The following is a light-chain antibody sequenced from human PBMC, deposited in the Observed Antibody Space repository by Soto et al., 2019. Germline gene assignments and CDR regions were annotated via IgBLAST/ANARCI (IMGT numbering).Light chain of an antibody. CDR3: QAYAISRSWRV. V-gene: IGLV1-40*01. J-gene: IGLJ1*01. CDR1: NSNIGAGYD. CDR2: ANT. Sequence: QSVLTQPPSVSGAPGQSVTISCTGSNSNIGAGYDVHWYQQRPGTAPKLLIYANTNRPSGVHDRISGSKSGTSASLAINGLQDEDEAEYYFQAYAISRSWRVFGNGKKVTV.